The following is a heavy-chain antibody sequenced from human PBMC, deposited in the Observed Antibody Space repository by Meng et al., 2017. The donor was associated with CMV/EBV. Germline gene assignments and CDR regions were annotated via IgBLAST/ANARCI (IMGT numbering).Heavy chain of an antibody. CDR1: LRLSGVG. Sequence: LRLSGVGAGWLRQPPGKALEWLALIYWNDDKRYSPSLKSRLTITKDTSKNQAVLTMTNMDPVDTATYYCAHSIYDFWSGYSGAYYFDYWGQGTLVTVSS. CDR3: AHSIYDFWSGYSGAYYFDY. J-gene: IGHJ4*02. CDR2: IYWNDDK. V-gene: IGHV2-5*01. D-gene: IGHD3-3*01.